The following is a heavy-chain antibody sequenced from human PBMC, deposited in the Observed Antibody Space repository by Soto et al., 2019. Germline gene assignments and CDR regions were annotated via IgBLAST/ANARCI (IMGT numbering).Heavy chain of an antibody. V-gene: IGHV3-11*01. CDR2: ISSSGSTI. CDR3: ARELNYYDSSGYSWAEYFQH. Sequence: GGSLRLSCAASGFTFSDYYMSWIRQAPGKGLEWVSYISSSGSTIYYADSVKGRFTISRDNAKNSLYLQMNSLRAEDTAVYYCARELNYYDSSGYSWAEYFQHWGQGTLVTVSS. D-gene: IGHD3-22*01. CDR1: GFTFSDYY. J-gene: IGHJ1*01.